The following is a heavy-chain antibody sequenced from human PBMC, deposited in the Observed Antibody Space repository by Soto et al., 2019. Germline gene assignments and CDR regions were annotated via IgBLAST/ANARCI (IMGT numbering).Heavy chain of an antibody. D-gene: IGHD2-15*01. CDR3: ARATIADAFDI. J-gene: IGHJ3*02. Sequence: GGSLRLSCTASGFTFGDYAMSWFRQAPGKGLEWVGFIRSKAYGGTTEYADSVKGRFTISRDNAKNSLYLQMNSLRAEDTAVYYCARATIADAFDIWGQGTMVTVSS. V-gene: IGHV3-49*03. CDR1: GFTFGDYA. CDR2: IRSKAYGGTT.